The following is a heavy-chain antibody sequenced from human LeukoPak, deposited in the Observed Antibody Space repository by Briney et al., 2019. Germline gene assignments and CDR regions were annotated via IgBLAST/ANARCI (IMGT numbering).Heavy chain of an antibody. Sequence: GGSLRLSCAASGFTFSTCWMSWVRQAPGKGLEWVANINGDESEKYYVDSVKARFTISRDNAKNSLYLQMNSLRVDDTAIYYCSRGEGDDYWGQGTLVTVSS. J-gene: IGHJ4*02. CDR3: SRGEGDDY. V-gene: IGHV3-7*01. D-gene: IGHD3-10*01. CDR1: GFTFSTCW. CDR2: INGDESEK.